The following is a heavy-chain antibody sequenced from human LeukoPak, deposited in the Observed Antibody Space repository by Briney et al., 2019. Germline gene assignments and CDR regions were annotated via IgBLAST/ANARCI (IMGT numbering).Heavy chain of an antibody. J-gene: IGHJ3*01. V-gene: IGHV3-33*08. CDR1: GFNFSTHA. Sequence: GGSLRLSCAVAGFNFSTHAMHWVRQAPGKGLEWVAVIWPDGSNKYYADSVKGRFTISRDNSKNTLWLQMNSLRVEDTAVYYCASAAGAFDFWAKGQWSPSLQ. CDR3: ASAAGAFDF. D-gene: IGHD6-13*01. CDR2: IWPDGSNK.